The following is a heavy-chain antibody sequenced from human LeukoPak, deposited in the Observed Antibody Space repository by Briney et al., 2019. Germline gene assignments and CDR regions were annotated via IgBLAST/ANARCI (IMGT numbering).Heavy chain of an antibody. D-gene: IGHD3-10*01. J-gene: IGHJ3*02. CDR1: GGSFSGYY. CDR3: ARGYYGSGSNHDAFDI. Sequence: PSETLSLTCAVYGGSFSGYYWSWIRQPPGKGLEWIGYIYYSGSTNYNPSLKSRVTISVDTSKNQFSLKLSSVTAADTAVYYCARGYYGSGSNHDAFDIWGQGTMVTVSS. V-gene: IGHV4-59*01. CDR2: IYYSGST.